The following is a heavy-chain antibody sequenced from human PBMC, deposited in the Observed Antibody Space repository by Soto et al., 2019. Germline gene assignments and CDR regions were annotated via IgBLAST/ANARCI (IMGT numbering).Heavy chain of an antibody. J-gene: IGHJ2*01. CDR1: GFTFSSYA. CDR3: AKSGDSSGYYHWYFDL. V-gene: IGHV3-23*01. D-gene: IGHD3-22*01. Sequence: EVQLLESGGGLVQPGGSLRLSCAASGFTFSSYAMSWVRQAPGKGLEWVSTISGSGGNTYYAGSVKGRFAISRDNSKNTLYLQMNSLRAEDTAVYYCAKSGDSSGYYHWYFDLWGRGSLVTVSS. CDR2: ISGSGGNT.